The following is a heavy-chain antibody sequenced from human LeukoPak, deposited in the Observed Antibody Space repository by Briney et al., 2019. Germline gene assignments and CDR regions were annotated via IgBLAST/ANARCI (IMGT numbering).Heavy chain of an antibody. D-gene: IGHD2-15*01. J-gene: IGHJ2*01. CDR2: LYSSGST. V-gene: IGHV4-59*08. CDR1: GGSISSYH. Sequence: SETLSLTCSVSGGSISSYHWSWSRQPPGKGLEWVGCLYSSGSTNYNPSLKSRVTISVDTSKSQFSLRLSSVTAADTAVYYCARRVDATYWYFDLWGRGTLVTVSS. CDR3: ARRVDATYWYFDL.